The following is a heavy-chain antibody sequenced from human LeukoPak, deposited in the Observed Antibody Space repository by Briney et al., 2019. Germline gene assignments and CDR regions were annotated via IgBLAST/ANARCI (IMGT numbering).Heavy chain of an antibody. Sequence: ASVKVSCKASGYTFTSYDINWVRQATGQGLEWMGWMNPNSGNTGYAQKFQGRVTMTRNTSISTAYMELSSLGSEDTAVYYCATLGYSYGSNHFDYWGQGTLVTVSS. J-gene: IGHJ4*02. D-gene: IGHD5-18*01. CDR3: ATLGYSYGSNHFDY. V-gene: IGHV1-8*01. CDR1: GYTFTSYD. CDR2: MNPNSGNT.